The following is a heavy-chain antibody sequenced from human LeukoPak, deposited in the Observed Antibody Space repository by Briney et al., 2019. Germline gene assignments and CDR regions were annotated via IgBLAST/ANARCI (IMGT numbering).Heavy chain of an antibody. CDR3: ARDQSGYYDSSGYGY. CDR2: INPSGGST. D-gene: IGHD3-22*01. J-gene: IGHJ4*02. Sequence: ASVKVSCKASGYTFTSYYMHWVRQAPGQGLEWMGIINPSGGSTSYAQKFQGRVTMTRDTSTSTVYMELSSLRSEDTAVYYCARDQSGYYDSSGYGYWGQGTLVTVSS. CDR1: GYTFTSYY. V-gene: IGHV1-46*01.